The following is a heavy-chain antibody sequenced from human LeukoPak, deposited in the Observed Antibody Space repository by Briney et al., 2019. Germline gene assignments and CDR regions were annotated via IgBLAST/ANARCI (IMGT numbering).Heavy chain of an antibody. Sequence: GASVKVSCKASGGTFSSYAISWVRQAPGQGLEWMGGIIPIFDTANYAQKFQGRVTITTDESTSTAYMELSSLRSEDTAVYYCARGGQQLVHEDNWFDPWGQGTLVTVSS. D-gene: IGHD6-13*01. CDR2: IIPIFDTA. CDR3: ARGGQQLVHEDNWFDP. V-gene: IGHV1-69*05. CDR1: GGTFSSYA. J-gene: IGHJ5*02.